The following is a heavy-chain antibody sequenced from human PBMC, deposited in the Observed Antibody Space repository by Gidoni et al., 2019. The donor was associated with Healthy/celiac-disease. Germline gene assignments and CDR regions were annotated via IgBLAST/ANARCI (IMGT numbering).Heavy chain of an antibody. V-gene: IGHV4-59*01. CDR3: AGGPFDDFDI. J-gene: IGHJ3*02. CDR2: IYYSGSN. Sequence: QVQLQESGPGLVKPSETLSLTCTVSGGSISSYYWSWIRQPPGKRLEWIGYIYYSGSNNYNPSLKSRVTISVDTSKNQFSLKLSSVTAADTAVYYCAGGPFDDFDIWGQGTMVTVSS. CDR1: GGSISSYY.